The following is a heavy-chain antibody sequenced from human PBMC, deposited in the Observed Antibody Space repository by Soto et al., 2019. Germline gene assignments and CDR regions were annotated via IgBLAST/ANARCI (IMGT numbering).Heavy chain of an antibody. J-gene: IGHJ4*02. Sequence: PGGSLRLSCAASGFTFSSYSMNWVRQAPGKGLEWVSSISSSSSYIYYADSVKGRFTISRDNAKNSLYLQMNSLRAEDTAVYYCASGSTYYDFWSGYFFDYWGQGTLVTAPQ. CDR3: ASGSTYYDFWSGYFFDY. V-gene: IGHV3-21*01. CDR2: ISSSSSYI. CDR1: GFTFSSYS. D-gene: IGHD3-3*01.